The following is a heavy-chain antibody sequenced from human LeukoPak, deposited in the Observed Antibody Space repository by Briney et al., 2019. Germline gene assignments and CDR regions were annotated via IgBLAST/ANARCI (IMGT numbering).Heavy chain of an antibody. V-gene: IGHV3-49*03. CDR1: GFTFSSYA. D-gene: IGHD2-15*01. CDR2: IRSKAYGGTT. CDR3: TRTYCSGGSCYSAWFDP. J-gene: IGHJ5*02. Sequence: GGSLRLSCAASGFTFSSYAMSWFRQAPGKGLEWVGFIRSKAYGGTTEYAASVKGRFTISRDDSKSIAYLQMNSLKTEDTAVYYCTRTYCSGGSCYSAWFDPWGQGTLVTVSS.